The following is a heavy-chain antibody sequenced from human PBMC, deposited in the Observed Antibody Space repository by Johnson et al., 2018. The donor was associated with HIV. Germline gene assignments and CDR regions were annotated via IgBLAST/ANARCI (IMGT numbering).Heavy chain of an antibody. D-gene: IGHD3-10*01. CDR3: TTDYYGSGSYYNSDAFDI. Sequence: EVQLVESGGGVVQPGGSLRLSCAASGFTFSNAWMSWVRQAPGKGLEWVGRIKSKTDGGTTDYAAPVKGRFTTSRDDSKNTLYLQMNSLKTEDTAVYYCTTDYYGSGSYYNSDAFDIWGQGTMVTVSS. CDR1: GFTFSNAW. J-gene: IGHJ3*02. V-gene: IGHV3-15*01. CDR2: IKSKTDGGTT.